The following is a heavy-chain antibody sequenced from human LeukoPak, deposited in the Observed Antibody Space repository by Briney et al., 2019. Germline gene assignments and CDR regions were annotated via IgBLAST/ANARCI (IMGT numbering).Heavy chain of an antibody. CDR1: GYSISNGYY. V-gene: IGHV4-38-2*02. J-gene: IGHJ3*02. D-gene: IGHD2-2*01. Sequence: SETLSLTCTVSGYSISNGYYWGWIRQPPGKGLEWLGTIYHSGSTYYNPSLKSRVTISVDTSKNQFSLKLSSVTAADTAVYYCARVVENALVPMGFDAFDIWGQGTMVTVSS. CDR2: IYHSGST. CDR3: ARVVENALVPMGFDAFDI.